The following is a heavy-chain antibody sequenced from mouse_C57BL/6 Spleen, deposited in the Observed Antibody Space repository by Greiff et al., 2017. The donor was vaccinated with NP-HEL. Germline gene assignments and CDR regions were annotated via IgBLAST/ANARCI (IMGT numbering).Heavy chain of an antibody. D-gene: IGHD1-1*01. CDR2: IDPSDSYT. Sequence: QVQLQQSGAELVKPGASVKLSCKASGYTFTSYWMQWVKQRPGQGLEWIGEIDPSDSYTNYNQKFKGKATLTVDTSSSTAYMQLSSLTSEDSAVYYCARPVGSSSYFDYWGKGTTLTVSS. V-gene: IGHV1-50*01. CDR1: GYTFTSYW. CDR3: ARPVGSSSYFDY. J-gene: IGHJ2*01.